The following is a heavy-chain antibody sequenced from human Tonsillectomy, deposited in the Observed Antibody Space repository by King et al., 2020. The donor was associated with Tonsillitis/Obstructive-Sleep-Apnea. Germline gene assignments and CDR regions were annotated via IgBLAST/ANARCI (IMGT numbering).Heavy chain of an antibody. CDR1: GYTFTSYY. CDR3: ARPGEIVVVPAAIVEDAFDI. V-gene: IGHV1-46*01. CDR2: INPSGGST. J-gene: IGHJ3*02. D-gene: IGHD2-2*01. Sequence: QLVQSGAEVKKPGASVKVSCKASGYTFTSYYMHWVRQAPGQGLEWMGIINPSGGSTSYAQKFQGRVTMTRDTSTSTVYMELSSLRSEDTAVYYCARPGEIVVVPAAIVEDAFDIWGQGTMVTVSS.